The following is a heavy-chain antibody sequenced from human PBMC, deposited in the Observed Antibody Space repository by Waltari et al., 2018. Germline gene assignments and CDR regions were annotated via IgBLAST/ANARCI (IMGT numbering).Heavy chain of an antibody. V-gene: IGHV4-61*02. CDR3: AQIGFLGSYYFDY. CDR1: GGSISSGSYY. Sequence: QVQLQESGPGLVKPSQTLSLTRTVSGGSISSGSYYWSWIRQPAGKGLEWIGRIYNRGSTNYHPSLKSRVPISLDTSKIQFSLRLSSVTAADTAVYYCAQIGFLGSYYFDYWGQGTLVTVSS. D-gene: IGHD3-3*01. J-gene: IGHJ4*02. CDR2: IYNRGST.